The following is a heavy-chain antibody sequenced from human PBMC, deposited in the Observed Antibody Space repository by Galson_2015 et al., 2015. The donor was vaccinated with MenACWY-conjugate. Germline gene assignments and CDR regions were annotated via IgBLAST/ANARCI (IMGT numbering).Heavy chain of an antibody. CDR3: ARVIEGVAAFDY. Sequence: SETLSLTCTVSGGSISNYYWSWIRQPPGKGLEWIAYIYYSGRTNYNPSLKSRVTISVDTSKNQFSLKLSSVTAADTAIYYCARVIEGVAAFDYWGQGTLVTVSS. CDR1: GGSISNYY. J-gene: IGHJ4*02. D-gene: IGHD2-15*01. CDR2: IYYSGRT. V-gene: IGHV4-59*01.